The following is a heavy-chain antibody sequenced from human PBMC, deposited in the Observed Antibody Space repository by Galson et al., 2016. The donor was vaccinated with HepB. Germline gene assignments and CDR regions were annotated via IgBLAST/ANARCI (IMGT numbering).Heavy chain of an antibody. V-gene: IGHV3-23*01. CDR2: IGGGGGST. J-gene: IGHJ4*02. CDR1: GFTFSSYA. Sequence: SLRLSCAASGFTFSSYAMRWVRQAPGKGLEWVSAIGGGGGSTYYADSVKGRFTISRDNSKNTLYLQMNSLRAGDTALYYCAKHPSYASSGYYYVNYFDYWGQGTLVTVSS. CDR3: AKHPSYASSGYYYVNYFDY. D-gene: IGHD3-22*01.